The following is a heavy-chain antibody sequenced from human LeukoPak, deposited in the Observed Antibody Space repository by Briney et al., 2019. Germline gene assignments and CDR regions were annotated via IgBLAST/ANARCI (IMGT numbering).Heavy chain of an antibody. J-gene: IGHJ3*02. V-gene: IGHV3-53*01. Sequence: GGSLRLSCAASGFAVSNVYMTWVRQAPGKGLERVSVIYSADYIYYADSVKGRFTISRDTSKNTVYLQMNSLRAEDTAMYYCTKDRRSGWGHAFDIWGRGTMVTVS. D-gene: IGHD6-19*01. CDR1: GFAVSNVY. CDR2: IYSADYI. CDR3: TKDRRSGWGHAFDI.